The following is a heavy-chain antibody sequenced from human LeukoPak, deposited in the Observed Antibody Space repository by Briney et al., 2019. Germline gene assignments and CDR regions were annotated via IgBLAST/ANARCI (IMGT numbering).Heavy chain of an antibody. D-gene: IGHD3-22*01. CDR2: FDPEDGET. J-gene: IGHJ4*02. CDR1: GYTLTELS. CDR3: ATRTEYYYDSSGYYFDY. Sequence: ASVKVSCKVSGYTLTELSVHWVRQAPGKGLEWMGGFDPEDGETIYAQKFQGRVTMTEDTSTDTAYMELSSLRSEDTAVYYCATRTEYYYDSSGYYFDYWGQGTLVTVSS. V-gene: IGHV1-24*01.